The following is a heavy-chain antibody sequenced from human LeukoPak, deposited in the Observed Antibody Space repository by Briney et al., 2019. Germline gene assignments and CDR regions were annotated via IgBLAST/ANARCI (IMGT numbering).Heavy chain of an antibody. CDR2: ISGSGGGT. V-gene: IGHV3-23*01. J-gene: IGHJ4*02. D-gene: IGHD2-2*01. CDR3: AGYCSSTSCYDLDY. Sequence: GGSLRLSCAASGFTFSSYAMSWVRQAPGKGLEWVSAISGSGGGTYYADSVKGRFTISRDNAKNSLYLQMNSLRAEDTAVYYCAGYCSSTSCYDLDYWGQGTLVTVSS. CDR1: GFTFSSYA.